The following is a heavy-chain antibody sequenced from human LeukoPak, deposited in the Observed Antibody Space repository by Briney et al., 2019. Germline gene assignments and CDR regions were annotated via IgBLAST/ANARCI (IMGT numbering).Heavy chain of an antibody. J-gene: IGHJ5*02. V-gene: IGHV1-3*03. CDR2: INAGNGNT. CDR1: GYSFTSYA. Sequence: GASVKVSCKASGYSFTSYAIHWVRQAPGQRLKWMGWINAGNGNTKYSQEFQGRVTITRDTSASTAYMELSSLTSEDMAVYYCARGRGHIVVVTARYWFDPWGQGTLVTVSS. CDR3: ARGRGHIVVVTARYWFDP. D-gene: IGHD2-21*02.